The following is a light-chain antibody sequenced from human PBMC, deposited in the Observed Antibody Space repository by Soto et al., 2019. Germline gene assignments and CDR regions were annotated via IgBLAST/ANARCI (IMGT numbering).Light chain of an antibody. CDR3: QQYGSSPLT. CDR1: QSVSSSY. CDR2: GAS. Sequence: ESVLTQSPGTLSLAPRERATLSWRASQSVSSSYLAWYQQKPGQAPRLLIYGASSRATGIPDRFSGSGSGTDFTLTISRLEPEDFAVYYCQQYGSSPLTFGGGTKVDIK. V-gene: IGKV3-20*01. J-gene: IGKJ4*01.